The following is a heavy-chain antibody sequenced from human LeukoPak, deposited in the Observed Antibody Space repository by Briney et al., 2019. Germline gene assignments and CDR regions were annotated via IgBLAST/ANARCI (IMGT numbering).Heavy chain of an antibody. CDR1: GFTFSSYA. Sequence: GGSLRLSCSASGFTFSSYAMSWVRQAPGEGLEWVANIKQEGSEKYYVDSVKGRFTISRDNAKNSLYLQMNSLRAEETAVYYCARSRELLWFGELSPLLYGMDVWGQGTTVTVSS. J-gene: IGHJ6*02. V-gene: IGHV3-7*01. D-gene: IGHD3-10*01. CDR3: ARSRELLWFGELSPLLYGMDV. CDR2: IKQEGSEK.